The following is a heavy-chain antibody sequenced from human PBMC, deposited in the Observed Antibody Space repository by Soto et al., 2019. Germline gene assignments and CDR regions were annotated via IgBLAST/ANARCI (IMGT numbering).Heavy chain of an antibody. Sequence: EVQLVESGGGLVQPGGSLRLSCEASGFTFSSFWMTWVRQAPGKGLEWVANIKQDGSEKYYVDSVKGRFTISRDNAKNSVHLQMTSLRAADTAVYYCARLSSVAVAGESDSWGQGILVTVSS. CDR2: IKQDGSEK. V-gene: IGHV3-7*01. CDR1: GFTFSSFW. CDR3: ARLSSVAVAGESDS. J-gene: IGHJ4*02. D-gene: IGHD6-19*01.